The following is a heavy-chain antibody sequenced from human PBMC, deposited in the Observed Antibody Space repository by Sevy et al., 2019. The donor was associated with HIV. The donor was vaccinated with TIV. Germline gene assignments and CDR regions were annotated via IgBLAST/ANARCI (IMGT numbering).Heavy chain of an antibody. V-gene: IGHV4-61*02. D-gene: IGHD3-10*01. CDR1: GGSISSGSYY. J-gene: IGHJ4*02. CDR2: IYTSGST. CDR3: ARERLWFGEPQEHYFDY. Sequence: SETLSLTCTVSGGSISSGSYYWSWIRQPAGKGLEWIGRIYTSGSTNYNPSLKSRVTISVDTSKNQFSLKLSSVTAADTAEYYCARERLWFGEPQEHYFDYWGQGTLVTVSS.